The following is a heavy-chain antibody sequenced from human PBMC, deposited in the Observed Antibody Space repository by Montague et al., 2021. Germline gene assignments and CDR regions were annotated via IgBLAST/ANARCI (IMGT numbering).Heavy chain of an antibody. CDR1: GFTFSSYS. D-gene: IGHD2-15*01. Sequence: SLRLSCAASGFTFSSYSMNWVRQAPGKGLEWASSINDWSYIYYAESVKGRFTISRDNVKNSLYLQMDSLGAEDTAVYYCAREGYYCSGRTCRYFDYWGLGTQVTVSS. CDR3: AREGYYCSGRTCRYFDY. CDR2: INDWSYI. V-gene: IGHV3-21*01. J-gene: IGHJ4*02.